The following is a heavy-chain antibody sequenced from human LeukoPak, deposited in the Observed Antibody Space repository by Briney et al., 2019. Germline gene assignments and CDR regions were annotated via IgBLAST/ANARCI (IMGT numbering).Heavy chain of an antibody. CDR3: ARFVSSGYEPYYFDY. D-gene: IGHD5-12*01. V-gene: IGHV5-51*01. J-gene: IGHJ4*02. CDR1: GYSFTSYW. Sequence: GESLKISCKGSGYSFTSYWIGWVRQMPGKGLEWMGIIYSGDSDTRYSPSFQRQVPISATKSISTAYLQWSSLKASDTAMYYCARFVSSGYEPYYFDYGGQGTLVTVSS. CDR2: IYSGDSDT.